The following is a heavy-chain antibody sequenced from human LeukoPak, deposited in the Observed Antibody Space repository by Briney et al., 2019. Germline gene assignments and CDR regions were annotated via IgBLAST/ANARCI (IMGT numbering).Heavy chain of an antibody. J-gene: IGHJ4*02. CDR1: GDAFSTNKAT. Sequence: SQTLSLTCAISGDAFSTNKATWNWLRQSPSRGLEWLGRTYYRSQWYNDYAVSVKSRITITPDTSTNQFSLHLNSVTPDDTAVYYCVRLVGNSWLDYWGQGTLVTVSS. CDR3: VRLVGNSWLDY. V-gene: IGHV6-1*01. D-gene: IGHD6-13*01. CDR2: TYYRSQWYN.